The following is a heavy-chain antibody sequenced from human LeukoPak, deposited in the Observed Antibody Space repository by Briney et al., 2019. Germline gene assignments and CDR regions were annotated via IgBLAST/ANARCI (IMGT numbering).Heavy chain of an antibody. J-gene: IGHJ5*02. D-gene: IGHD2-2*01. CDR3: ARSSTINRHQLDP. Sequence: GASVKVSCKASGGTFSSYAISWVRQAPGQGLEWMGRIIPILGIANYAQKFQGRVTITADKSTSTAYMELSSLRSEDTAVYYCARSSTINRHQLDPWGQGTLVTVSS. CDR2: IIPILGIA. V-gene: IGHV1-69*04. CDR1: GGTFSSYA.